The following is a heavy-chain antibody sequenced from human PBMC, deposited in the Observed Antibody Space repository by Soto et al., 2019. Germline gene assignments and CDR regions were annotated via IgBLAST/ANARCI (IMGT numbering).Heavy chain of an antibody. CDR3: ARETWALGSHFFDS. J-gene: IGHJ4*02. Sequence: QVQLQQWGAGLLKPSETLSLTCAVYGGSFSGSFWSWIRQPPGKGLEWIGEVNHSGGTNYNPSLKGRVTIPLDTSKKQFSLQLSPVTAADTAVYYCARETWALGSHFFDSWGQGTLVTVSS. CDR2: VNHSGGT. D-gene: IGHD1-26*01. V-gene: IGHV4-34*01. CDR1: GGSFSGSF.